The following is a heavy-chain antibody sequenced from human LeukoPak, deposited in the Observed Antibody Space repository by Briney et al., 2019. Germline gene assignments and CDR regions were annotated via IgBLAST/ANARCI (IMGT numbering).Heavy chain of an antibody. V-gene: IGHV4-59*08. CDR3: ARHGGTLDYFDY. J-gene: IGHJ4*02. D-gene: IGHD1-26*01. CDR2: ISDGGVT. CDR1: GGSISTYY. Sequence: SETLSLTCNVSGGSISTYYWSWIRQPPGKGLEWIGYISDGGVTSYNPSLKGRVTISVDPPKNRFSQRLTSLTAVDTALYYCARHGGTLDYFDYWGPGSLVTVSS.